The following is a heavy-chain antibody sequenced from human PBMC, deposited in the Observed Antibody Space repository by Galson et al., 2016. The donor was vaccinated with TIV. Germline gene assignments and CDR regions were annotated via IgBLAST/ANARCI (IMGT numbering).Heavy chain of an antibody. J-gene: IGHJ4*02. V-gene: IGHV1-2*02. CDR3: ARGVAVAGYFDY. CDR2: IIPNSGGT. Sequence: SVKVSCKASGYNFIGYYMHWVRQAPGQGLESMGWIIPNSGGTNYAQKFQGRVTITRDKSMRTAYMELSRLRSDDTAVYYCARGVAVAGYFDYWGQGTLVTVSS. D-gene: IGHD6-19*01. CDR1: GYNFIGYY.